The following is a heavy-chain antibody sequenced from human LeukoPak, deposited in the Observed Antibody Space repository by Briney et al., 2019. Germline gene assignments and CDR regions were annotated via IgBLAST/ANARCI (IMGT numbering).Heavy chain of an antibody. Sequence: VASLILSCASSGFTFINYAMSWVRQAPGKGLDWVSAITGSCGNTYYADSVKGPFTISLDNSKNTVFLQMNSLRAEDTAVYYCAKWGDYDVLTGYYVSDYWGQGTLVTVSS. CDR3: AKWGDYDVLTGYYVSDY. V-gene: IGHV3-23*01. J-gene: IGHJ4*02. CDR2: ITGSCGNT. CDR1: GFTFINYA. D-gene: IGHD3-9*01.